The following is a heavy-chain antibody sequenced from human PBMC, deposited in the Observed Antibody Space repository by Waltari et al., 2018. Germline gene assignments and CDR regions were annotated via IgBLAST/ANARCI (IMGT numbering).Heavy chain of an antibody. V-gene: IGHV1-2*06. J-gene: IGHJ4*02. Sequence: QVQLVQSGAEVKKPGASVKVSCKASGYTFTGYYMHWVRQAPGQGLGWMGRINPTSGGTNYAQKLQGKVTMTRDTSISTAYMELSRLRSDATAVYYCARGSRGSGYYFDYWGQGTLVTVSS. CDR3: ARGSRGSGYYFDY. D-gene: IGHD3-22*01. CDR2: INPTSGGT. CDR1: GYTFTGYY.